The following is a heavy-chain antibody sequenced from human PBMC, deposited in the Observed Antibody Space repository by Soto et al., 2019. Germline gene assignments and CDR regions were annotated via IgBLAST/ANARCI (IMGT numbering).Heavy chain of an antibody. CDR1: GGSFTGDY. V-gene: IGHV4-34*01. CDR3: VRGQPHRITIFEVVIRSYDYGMDV. Sequence: SETLSLTCAVYGGSFTGDYWTWIRQTPGKGLEWIGEINYRGSTYYNPSLESRITMAVDTSKNQFSLKLSSVTAADTAVYFCVRGQPHRITIFEVVIRSYDYGMDVWGQGTTVT. J-gene: IGHJ6*02. D-gene: IGHD3-3*01. CDR2: INYRGST.